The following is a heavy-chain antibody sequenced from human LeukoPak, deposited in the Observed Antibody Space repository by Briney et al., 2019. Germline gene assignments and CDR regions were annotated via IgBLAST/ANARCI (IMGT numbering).Heavy chain of an antibody. D-gene: IGHD6-19*01. Sequence: SQTLSLTCAISGDSVSSNSAAWNWIRQSPSRGLEWLGRTYYRSKWYNDYAVSVKSRITINADTAKNQFALQLNSVTTEDTAVYYCAREGSSSGDFDYWGQGTLVTVSS. CDR1: GDSVSSNSAA. CDR3: AREGSSSGDFDY. J-gene: IGHJ4*02. CDR2: TYYRSKWYN. V-gene: IGHV6-1*01.